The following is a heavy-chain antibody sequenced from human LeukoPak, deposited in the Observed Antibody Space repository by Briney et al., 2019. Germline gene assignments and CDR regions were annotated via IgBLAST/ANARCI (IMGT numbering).Heavy chain of an antibody. CDR2: IHHSGST. J-gene: IGHJ4*02. D-gene: IGHD5-18*01. CDR1: GYSISSGYY. V-gene: IGHV4-38-2*02. Sequence: ASETLSLTCTVSGYSISSGYYWGWIRQPPGEGLEWIGSIHHSGSTYYNPSLKSRVTISVDTSKNQISLKLSSVTAADTAVYYCARVAGTYSYGYYVDYWGQGTLVTVSS. CDR3: ARVAGTYSYGYYVDY.